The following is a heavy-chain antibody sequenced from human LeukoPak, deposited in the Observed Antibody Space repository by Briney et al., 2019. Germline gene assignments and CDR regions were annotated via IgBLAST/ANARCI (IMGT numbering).Heavy chain of an antibody. J-gene: IGHJ6*02. Sequence: TVYVSCKVSGYTLTILSIHWVRQTPAKGLGRMLGVYIEDGEATCAQKFQGRVTMTAHTSTDTTYMDLSSLRSEDPAVYYCATVSVRYSYGYRYYYVMDLWGQGTTVTVSS. CDR1: GYTLTILS. CDR2: VYIEDGEA. D-gene: IGHD5-18*01. V-gene: IGHV1-24*01. CDR3: ATVSVRYSYGYRYYYVMDL.